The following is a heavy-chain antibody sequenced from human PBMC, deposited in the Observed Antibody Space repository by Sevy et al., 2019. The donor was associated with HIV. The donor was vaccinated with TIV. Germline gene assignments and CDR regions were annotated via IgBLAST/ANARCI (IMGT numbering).Heavy chain of an antibody. CDR2: ISWNSGSI. V-gene: IGHV3-9*01. Sequence: GGSLRLSCAASGFTFDDYAMHWVRQAPGKGLEWVSGISWNSGSIGYADSVKGRFTISRDNAKNSLYLQMNSLRAEDAAVDYCAKDDDSSGWYGEYYFDYWGQGTLVTVSS. CDR1: GFTFDDYA. D-gene: IGHD6-19*01. CDR3: AKDDDSSGWYGEYYFDY. J-gene: IGHJ4*02.